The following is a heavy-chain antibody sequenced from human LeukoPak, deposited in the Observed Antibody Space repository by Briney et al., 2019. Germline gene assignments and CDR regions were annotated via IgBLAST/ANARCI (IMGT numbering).Heavy chain of an antibody. CDR2: FDPEHGEM. Sequence: WMGGFDPEHGEMIYAQKLQGRVTMTEDRSTDTAYMELSSLRSEDTAVYYCATGGPWDLLKYWGQGTLVTVSS. J-gene: IGHJ4*02. D-gene: IGHD3-9*01. V-gene: IGHV1-24*01. CDR3: ATGGPWDLLKY.